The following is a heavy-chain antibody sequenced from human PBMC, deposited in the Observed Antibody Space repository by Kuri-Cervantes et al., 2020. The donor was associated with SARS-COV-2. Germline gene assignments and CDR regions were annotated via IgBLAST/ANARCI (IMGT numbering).Heavy chain of an antibody. J-gene: IGHJ4*02. D-gene: IGHD1-26*01. Sequence: GGSLRLSCAASGFTVSSNYMSWVRQAPGKGLEWVSVIYSCGSTYYADSVKGRFTISRDNSKNTLYLQMNSLRAEDTAVYYCAKDLSGSFAFDYWGQGTLVTVSS. CDR1: GFTVSSNY. V-gene: IGHV3-66*03. CDR2: IYSCGST. CDR3: AKDLSGSFAFDY.